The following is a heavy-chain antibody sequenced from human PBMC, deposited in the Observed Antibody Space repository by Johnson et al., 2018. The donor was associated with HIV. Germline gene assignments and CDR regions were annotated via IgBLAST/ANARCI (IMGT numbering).Heavy chain of an antibody. V-gene: IGHV3-30*18. Sequence: QVQLVESGGGVVQPGRSLRLSCAASGFTFSSYGMHWVRQAPGKGLEWVAVISYDGSNNYYADSVKGRFTISRDNSKNTLYLQMNSLRAEDTAVYYCAKDRGLSAFDIWGQGTMVTVSS. CDR2: ISYDGSNN. D-gene: IGHD3-10*01. J-gene: IGHJ3*02. CDR1: GFTFSSYG. CDR3: AKDRGLSAFDI.